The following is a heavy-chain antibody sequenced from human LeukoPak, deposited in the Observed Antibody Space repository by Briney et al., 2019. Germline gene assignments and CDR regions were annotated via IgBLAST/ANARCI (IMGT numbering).Heavy chain of an antibody. D-gene: IGHD6-19*01. CDR3: AKDSAVAGMGYYYGMDV. CDR1: GFTFSSYG. Sequence: GRSLRLPCAASGFTFSSYGMHWVRQAPGKGLEWVAVISYDGSNKYYADSVKGRFTISRDNSKNTLYLQMNSLRAEDTAVYYYAKDSAVAGMGYYYGMDVWGQGTTVTVSS. V-gene: IGHV3-30*18. CDR2: ISYDGSNK. J-gene: IGHJ6*02.